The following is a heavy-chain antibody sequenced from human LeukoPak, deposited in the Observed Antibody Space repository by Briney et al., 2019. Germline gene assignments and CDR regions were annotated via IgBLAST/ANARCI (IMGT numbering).Heavy chain of an antibody. CDR3: ARAVGNGPGGRFDY. J-gene: IGHJ4*02. CDR1: GFTFSSYY. Sequence: GGSLRLSCAASGFTFSSYYMSWIRQAPGKGLEWVSYISSSGSYTNYADSVKGRFTISRDDAKNSLYLQTNSLRAEDSAVYYCARAVGNGPGGRFDYWGQGTLVTVSS. CDR2: ISSSGSYT. D-gene: IGHD2-15*01. V-gene: IGHV3-11*05.